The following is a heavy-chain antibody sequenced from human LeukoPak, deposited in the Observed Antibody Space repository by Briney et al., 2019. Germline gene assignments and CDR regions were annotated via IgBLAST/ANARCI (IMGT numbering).Heavy chain of an antibody. CDR3: AKFCSSTSCYIGAFDI. CDR1: GGSISSGDYY. J-gene: IGHJ3*02. CDR2: IYYSGST. D-gene: IGHD2-2*02. V-gene: IGHV4-30-4*01. Sequence: SETLSLTCTVSGGSISSGDYYWSWIRQPPGKGLEWIGYIYYSGSTYYNPSLKSRVTISVDTSKNQFSLKLSSVTAAGTAVYYCAKFCSSTSCYIGAFDIWGQGTMVTVSS.